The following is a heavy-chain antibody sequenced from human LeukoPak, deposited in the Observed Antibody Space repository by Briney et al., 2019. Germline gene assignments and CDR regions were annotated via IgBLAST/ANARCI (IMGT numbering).Heavy chain of an antibody. CDR3: ASLVAVAGTFYFDY. CDR2: IYYSRST. D-gene: IGHD6-19*01. CDR1: GGSISSSSYY. Sequence: PSETLSLTCTVSGGSISSSSYYWGWIRQPPGKGLEWIGSIYYSRSTYYNPSLKSRVTISVDTSKNQFSLKLSSVTAADTAVYYCASLVAVAGTFYFDYWGQGTLVTVSS. J-gene: IGHJ4*02. V-gene: IGHV4-39*01.